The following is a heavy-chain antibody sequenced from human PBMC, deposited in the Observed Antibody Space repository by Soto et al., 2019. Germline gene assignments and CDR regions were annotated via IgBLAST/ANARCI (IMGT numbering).Heavy chain of an antibody. V-gene: IGHV4-31*02. CDR2: IYYSGST. CDR3: ARHGMDYYDSSGYYYSPYYFDY. CDR1: GGSISSGGYY. J-gene: IGHJ4*02. D-gene: IGHD3-22*01. Sequence: SETLSLTCPVSGGSISSGGYYWSWLRQHPGKGLEWIGYIYYSGSTYYNPSLKSRVTISVDTSKNQFSLKLSSVTAADTAVYYCARHGMDYYDSSGYYYSPYYFDYWGQGTLVTAPQ.